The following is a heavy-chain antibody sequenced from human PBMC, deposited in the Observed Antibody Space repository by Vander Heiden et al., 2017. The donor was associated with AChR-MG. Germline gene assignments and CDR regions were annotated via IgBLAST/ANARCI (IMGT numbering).Heavy chain of an antibody. V-gene: IGHV3-15*01. Sequence: EVQLVESGGGLVKPGGSISISCAASGLPFSTAGMLWVRQAPGKGLEWVGRIKSKTGGGTTDYAAPVKGRFTISRDDSKNTLYLQMNSLKTEDTAVYYCMLGASPSWFYWGQGTLVTVSS. CDR2: IKSKTGGGTT. J-gene: IGHJ4*02. CDR3: MLGASPSWFY. D-gene: IGHD1-26*01. CDR1: GLPFSTAG.